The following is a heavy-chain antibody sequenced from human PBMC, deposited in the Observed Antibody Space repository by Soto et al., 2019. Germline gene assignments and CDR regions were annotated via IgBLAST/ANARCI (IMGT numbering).Heavy chain of an antibody. Sequence: ASVKVSCKASGYTFTSYAMHWVRQAPGQRLEWMGWINAGNGNTKYAQKFQGRVTMTRNTSISTAYMELSSLRSEDTAVYYCARGNQQWLDRRWGQGTLVTVSS. V-gene: IGHV1-3*01. D-gene: IGHD6-19*01. J-gene: IGHJ4*02. CDR2: INAGNGNT. CDR1: GYTFTSYA. CDR3: ARGNQQWLDRR.